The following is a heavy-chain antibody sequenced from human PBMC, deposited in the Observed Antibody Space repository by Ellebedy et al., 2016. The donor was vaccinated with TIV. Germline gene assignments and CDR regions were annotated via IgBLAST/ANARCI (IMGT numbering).Heavy chain of an antibody. D-gene: IGHD3-22*01. J-gene: IGHJ4*02. V-gene: IGHV4-39*07. Sequence: SETLSLTXTVSGGSISSGGYYWSWIRQPPGKGLEWIGEINHSGSTNYNPSLKSRVTISVDTSKNQFSLKLSSVTAADTAVYYCARGKRITMIVVVNKYYFDYWGQGTLVTVSS. CDR1: GGSISSGGYY. CDR2: INHSGST. CDR3: ARGKRITMIVVVNKYYFDY.